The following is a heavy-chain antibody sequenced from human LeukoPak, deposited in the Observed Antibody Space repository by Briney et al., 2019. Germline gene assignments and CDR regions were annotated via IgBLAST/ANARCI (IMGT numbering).Heavy chain of an antibody. D-gene: IGHD5-24*01. CDR1: GFSLSTSGVA. Sequence: SGPTLVNPTQTLTLTCTFSGFSLSTSGVAVGRIRQPPGKALEWLGLIYWDDDKRYSPSLKSALTITKDTSKNQVVLTMTNMDPVDTATYYCAHRRDGYNSLDYWGQGTLVTVSS. J-gene: IGHJ4*02. V-gene: IGHV2-5*02. CDR2: IYWDDDK. CDR3: AHRRDGYNSLDY.